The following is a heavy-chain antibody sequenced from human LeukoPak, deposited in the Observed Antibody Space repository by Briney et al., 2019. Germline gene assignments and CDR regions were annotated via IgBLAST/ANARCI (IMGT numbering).Heavy chain of an antibody. CDR3: AREDASGYDSLDY. CDR1: RYTFTSYY. V-gene: IGHV1-46*01. D-gene: IGHD5-12*01. J-gene: IGHJ4*02. Sequence: ASVKVSCKASRYTFTSYYMHWVRQAPGQGLEWMGIINPSGGSTSYAQKFQGRVTMTRDMSTSTVYMELSSLRSEDTAVYYCAREDASGYDSLDYWGQGTLVTVSS. CDR2: INPSGGST.